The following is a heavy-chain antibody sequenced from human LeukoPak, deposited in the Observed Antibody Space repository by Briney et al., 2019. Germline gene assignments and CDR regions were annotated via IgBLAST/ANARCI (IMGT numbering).Heavy chain of an antibody. CDR2: IIPILGIA. D-gene: IGHD3-10*01. CDR1: GGTFSSYA. CDR3: AREGYYGSGSYYPSAFDI. V-gene: IGHV1-69*04. J-gene: IGHJ3*02. Sequence: ASVKVSCKASGGTFSSYAISWVRQAPGQGLERMGRIIPILGIANYAQKFQGRVTITADKSTSTAYMELSSLRSEDTAVYYCAREGYYGSGSYYPSAFDIWGQGTMVTVSS.